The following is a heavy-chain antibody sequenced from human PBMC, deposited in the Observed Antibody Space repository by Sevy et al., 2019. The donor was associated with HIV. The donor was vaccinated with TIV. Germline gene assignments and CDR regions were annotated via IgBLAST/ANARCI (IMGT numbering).Heavy chain of an antibody. CDR2: INPNSGGT. J-gene: IGHJ4*02. Sequence: ASVKVSCKASGYTFTGYYMHWVRQAPGQGLEWMGWINPNSGGTNYAQKFQGRVTMTRDTSNSTAYMELSRLRSDDTAVYYCARDSRLRYGSGSYSYWGQGTLVTVSS. V-gene: IGHV1-2*02. CDR3: ARDSRLRYGSGSYSY. CDR1: GYTFTGYY. D-gene: IGHD3-10*01.